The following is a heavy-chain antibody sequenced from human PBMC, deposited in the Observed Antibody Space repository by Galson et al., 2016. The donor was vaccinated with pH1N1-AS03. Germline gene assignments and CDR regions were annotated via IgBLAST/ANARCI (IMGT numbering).Heavy chain of an antibody. CDR1: GGTLRNYA. CDR2: IIPLFGTA. CDR3: ATEREVVVFSHDGFDV. D-gene: IGHD3-22*01. V-gene: IGHV1-69*13. Sequence: SVKVSCKASGGTLRNYAFTWVRQAPGQGLEWMGGIIPLFGTANYAQNFQGKITITADESTNTVYMDLSSLRSEDTAIYYCATEREVVVFSHDGFDVWGRGTMVTVSS. J-gene: IGHJ3*01.